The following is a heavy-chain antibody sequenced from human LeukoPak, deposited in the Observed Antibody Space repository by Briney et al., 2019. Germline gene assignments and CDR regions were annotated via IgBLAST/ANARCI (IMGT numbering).Heavy chain of an antibody. D-gene: IGHD1-7*01. Sequence: GGSLRLSCASSGFTFNNYAMTWVRQAPGKGLEWVSSITASGGSTYCADSVKGRFTISRDNSKNTLYLQMSSLRSEDTAVYYCARVELDQTRVDYWGQGTLVTVSS. CDR3: ARVELDQTRVDY. CDR1: GFTFNNYA. J-gene: IGHJ4*02. CDR2: ITASGGST. V-gene: IGHV3-23*01.